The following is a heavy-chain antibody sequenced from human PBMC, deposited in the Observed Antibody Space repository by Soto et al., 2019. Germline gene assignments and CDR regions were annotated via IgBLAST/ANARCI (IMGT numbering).Heavy chain of an antibody. J-gene: IGHJ5*02. D-gene: IGHD3-9*01. CDR3: ARGASTERYFSPSGGAWFDP. CDR2: INHSGIT. V-gene: IGHV4-34*01. CDR1: GGSFSGDY. Sequence: SETLSLTCAVYGGSFSGDYWNWIRQSPGKGLEWIGEINHSGITNYNPSLKSRATIFVDTSKKQFTLQLTSVTAADTAVYYCARGASTERYFSPSGGAWFDPWGQGTLVTVS.